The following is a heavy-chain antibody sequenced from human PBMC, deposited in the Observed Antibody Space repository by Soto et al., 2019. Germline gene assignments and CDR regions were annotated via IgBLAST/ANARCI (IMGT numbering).Heavy chain of an antibody. J-gene: IGHJ4*02. D-gene: IGHD2-2*01. CDR3: LGVVPAAMEGRTVTHDY. Sequence: SETLSLTCTVSGGSISSSIYYWGWIRQPPGKGLEWIGSLYYSGSTYYNPSLKSRVTISVDTSKNQFSLKLSSVTAADTAVYYCLGVVPAAMEGRTVTHDYWGQGSLVTVSS. V-gene: IGHV4-39*01. CDR2: LYYSGST. CDR1: GGSISSSIYY.